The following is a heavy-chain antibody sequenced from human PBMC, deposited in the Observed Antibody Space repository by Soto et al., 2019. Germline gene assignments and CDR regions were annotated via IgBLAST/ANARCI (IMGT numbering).Heavy chain of an antibody. CDR2: IFSSGST. CDR3: ARGGSYSAYNFAHGIQLWSFDF. J-gene: IGHJ4*02. V-gene: IGHV4-4*07. Sequence: PSETLSLTCTVSGGSINTFYWSWVRQPAGKGLEWIGRIFSSGSTSFNPSLESRVAMSVDTSKNHFSLNLSPVTAADMAVYYCARGGSYSAYNFAHGIQLWSFDFWGQGALVTVSS. CDR1: GGSINTFY. D-gene: IGHD5-12*01.